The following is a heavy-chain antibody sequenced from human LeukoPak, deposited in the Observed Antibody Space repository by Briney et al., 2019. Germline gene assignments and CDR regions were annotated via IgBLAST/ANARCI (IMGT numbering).Heavy chain of an antibody. CDR3: ARWATYGSGSYYTALDY. Sequence: GESLKISCKGSGYSFTSYWIGWVRQMPGKGLEWMGIIYPGDSDTRYSPSFQGQVTISADKSISTAYLQWSSLKASDTAMYYCARWATYGSGSYYTALDYWGQGTLVTVSS. V-gene: IGHV5-51*01. CDR2: IYPGDSDT. J-gene: IGHJ4*02. CDR1: GYSFTSYW. D-gene: IGHD3-10*01.